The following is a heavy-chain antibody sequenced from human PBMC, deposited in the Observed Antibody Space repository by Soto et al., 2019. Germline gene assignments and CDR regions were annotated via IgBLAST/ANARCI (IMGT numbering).Heavy chain of an antibody. CDR2: INHSGST. J-gene: IGHJ4*02. Sequence: QVQLQQWGAGLLKPSETLSLTCAVYGGSFSGYYWSWIRQPPGKGLEWIGEINHSGSTNYNPSLKSRVTISVDTSKNQFSLKLSSVTASDTAVYYCARGRPRPQPYNLRGFDYWGQGTLVTVSS. D-gene: IGHD4-17*01. CDR3: ARGRPRPQPYNLRGFDY. CDR1: GGSFSGYY. V-gene: IGHV4-34*01.